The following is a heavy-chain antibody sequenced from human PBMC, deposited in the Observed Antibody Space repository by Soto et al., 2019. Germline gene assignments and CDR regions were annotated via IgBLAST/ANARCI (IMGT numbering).Heavy chain of an antibody. CDR3: ARRDSGGFYRFFDS. D-gene: IGHD2-15*01. J-gene: IGHJ4*02. CDR2: TGSGTGPG. Sequence: GASVKVSCKASGCSLSTNPISWVRQAPGEGLEWMGGTGSGTGPGNHAQKFQGRLAVTADKSTSTVYMELTNLSSEDTAVYYCARRDSGGFYRFFDSWGQGNRVTVSS. V-gene: IGHV1-69*06. CDR1: GCSLSTNP.